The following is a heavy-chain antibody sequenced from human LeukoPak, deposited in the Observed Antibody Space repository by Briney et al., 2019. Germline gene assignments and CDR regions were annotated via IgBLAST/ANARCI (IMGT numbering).Heavy chain of an antibody. CDR1: GGSISSYY. V-gene: IGHV4-4*07. CDR2: IYTSGST. CDR3: AREFYGSGSYTHRNWFDP. Sequence: PSETLSLTCTVSGGSISSYYWSWIRQPAGKGLEWIGRIYTSGSTNYNPSLKSRVTMSVDTSKNQFSLKLSSVTAADTAVYYCAREFYGSGSYTHRNWFDPWGQGTLVTVSS. J-gene: IGHJ5*02. D-gene: IGHD3-10*01.